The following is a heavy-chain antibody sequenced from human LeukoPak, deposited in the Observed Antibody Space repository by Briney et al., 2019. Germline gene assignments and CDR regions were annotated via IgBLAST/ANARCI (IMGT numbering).Heavy chain of an antibody. CDR3: AKTPIEDCTNGVCYIPGYYYYMDV. CDR2: IRYDGSNK. J-gene: IGHJ6*03. V-gene: IGHV3-30*02. Sequence: GGSLRLSCAASGFTFSSYGMHWVRQAPGKGLEWVAFIRYDGSNKYYADSVKGRFTISRDNSKNTLYLQMNSLRAEDTAVYYCAKTPIEDCTNGVCYIPGYYYYMDVWGKGTTVTVSS. D-gene: IGHD2-8*01. CDR1: GFTFSSYG.